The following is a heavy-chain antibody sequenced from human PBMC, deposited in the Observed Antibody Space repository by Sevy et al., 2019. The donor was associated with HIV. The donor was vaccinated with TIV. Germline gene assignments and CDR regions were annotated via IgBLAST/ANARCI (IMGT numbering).Heavy chain of an antibody. Sequence: GGSLRLSCAASGFTFSSYAMHWVRQAPGKGLEWVSVISYDGSNKYYADSVKGRFTISRDNSKNTLYLQMDGLRAEDTALHYCPRDDEPGYSYFDMDVWGQGTTVTVSS. CDR2: ISYDGSNK. J-gene: IGHJ6*02. CDR3: PRDDEPGYSYFDMDV. CDR1: GFTFSSYA. V-gene: IGHV3-30-3*01.